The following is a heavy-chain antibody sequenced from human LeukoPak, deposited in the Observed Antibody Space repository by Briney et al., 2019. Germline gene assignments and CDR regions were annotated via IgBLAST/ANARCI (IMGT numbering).Heavy chain of an antibody. J-gene: IGHJ6*03. Sequence: SETLSLTCAVSSGSISIGGYSGNWIRQPPGKELEWIGYIYDSGSTYYNPSLKSRVTISVDTSKNQFSMKLSSVTAADTAVYYCARVRWGIYYYMDVWGKGTTVTVSS. CDR1: SGSISIGGYS. D-gene: IGHD2-8*02. CDR3: ARVRWGIYYYMDV. V-gene: IGHV4-30-4*07. CDR2: IYDSGST.